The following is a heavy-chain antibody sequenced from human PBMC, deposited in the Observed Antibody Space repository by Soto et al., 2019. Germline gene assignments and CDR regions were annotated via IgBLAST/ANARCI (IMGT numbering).Heavy chain of an antibody. CDR3: ASWNDYGFFDY. V-gene: IGHV3-21*01. CDR2: ISSLTTYM. Sequence: EVQLVESGGGLVKPGGSLRLSCAASGFTFSTYSMNWVRRAPGKGLEWVSSISSLTTYMYYADSVKGRFTISRDNAKNSLYLQMNSLRAEDTAMYYCASWNDYGFFDYWGQGTLVTVSS. D-gene: IGHD4-17*01. J-gene: IGHJ4*02. CDR1: GFTFSTYS.